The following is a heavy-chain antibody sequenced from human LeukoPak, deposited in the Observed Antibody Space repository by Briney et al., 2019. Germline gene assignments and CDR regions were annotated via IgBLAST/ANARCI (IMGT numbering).Heavy chain of an antibody. J-gene: IGHJ4*02. CDR1: GFTFSSYA. CDR3: AKDGDDCIDS. D-gene: IGHD3-22*01. CDR2: ISGSGGST. Sequence: GGSLRLSCAASGFTFSSYAMSWVRQAPGKGLEWVSAISGSGGSTYYADSVKGRFTISRDNFRNTLSLYMASLTPEDTAVYYCAKDGDDCIDSWGQGTLVTVSS. V-gene: IGHV3-23*01.